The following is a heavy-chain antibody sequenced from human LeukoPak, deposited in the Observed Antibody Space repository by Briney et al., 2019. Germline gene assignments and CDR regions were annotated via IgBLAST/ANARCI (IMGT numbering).Heavy chain of an antibody. Sequence: ASVKVSCKASGYTFTSYYMHWVRQAPGQGLEWMGIINPSGGSTSYARKFQGRVTMTRDTSTSTVYMELSSLRSGDTAVYYCARGGEWDIVVVPAAQNWFDPWGQGTLVTVSS. V-gene: IGHV1-46*01. CDR3: ARGGEWDIVVVPAAQNWFDP. CDR2: INPSGGST. CDR1: GYTFTSYY. J-gene: IGHJ5*02. D-gene: IGHD2-2*01.